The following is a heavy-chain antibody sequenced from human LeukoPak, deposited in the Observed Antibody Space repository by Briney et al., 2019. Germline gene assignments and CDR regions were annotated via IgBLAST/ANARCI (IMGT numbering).Heavy chain of an antibody. D-gene: IGHD3-3*01. CDR3: ARVGVTIFGVVDH. V-gene: IGHV3-23*01. CDR2: ISGSCGST. CDR1: GFTFSSYA. Sequence: GGSLTLSCAASGFTFSSYAMSWVRQAPGKGLEWVSAISGSCGSTYYADSVKGRFTISRDNSKNTLYLQMNSLRAEDTAVYYCARVGVTIFGVVDHWGQGTLVAVSS. J-gene: IGHJ5*02.